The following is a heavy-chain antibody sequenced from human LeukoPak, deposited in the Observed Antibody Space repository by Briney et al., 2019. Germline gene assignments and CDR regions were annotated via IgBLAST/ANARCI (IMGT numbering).Heavy chain of an antibody. V-gene: IGHV4-39*01. CDR1: GGSIGSSSYY. CDR3: ARRFYGGIFDY. CDR2: VYYSGST. J-gene: IGHJ4*02. D-gene: IGHD3-16*01. Sequence: PSETLSLTCPVAGGSIGSSSYYWGWIRQPPGKGLEWIGSVYYSGSTYYNPSLKSRVTISVDTSKNQFSLKLSSVTAADTAVYYCARRFYGGIFDYWGQGTLVTVSS.